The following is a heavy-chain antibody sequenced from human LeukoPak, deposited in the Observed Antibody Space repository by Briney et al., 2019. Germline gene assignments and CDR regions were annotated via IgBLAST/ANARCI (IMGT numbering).Heavy chain of an antibody. CDR2: IYYSGST. CDR3: AREISMVATKAFDY. CDR1: GGSFSDYY. J-gene: IGHJ4*02. V-gene: IGHV4-30-4*01. D-gene: IGHD5-12*01. Sequence: SETLSLTCAVYGGSFSDYYWSWIRQPPGKGLEWIGYIYYSGSTYYNPSLKSRVTISVDTSKNQFSLKLSSVTAADTAVYYCAREISMVATKAFDYWGQGTLVTVSS.